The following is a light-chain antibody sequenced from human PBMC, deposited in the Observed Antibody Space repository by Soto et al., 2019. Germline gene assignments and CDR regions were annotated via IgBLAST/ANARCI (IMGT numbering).Light chain of an antibody. Sequence: EIVMTQSPATLSVSPWEIATLSCRASQSVSSNLAWYQQKPGQAPRLLIYGASTRATGIPARFSGSGSGTEFTLTISSLQPEDFATYYCQQYDDFPITFGQGTRLEIK. V-gene: IGKV3-15*01. CDR2: GAS. CDR1: QSVSSN. CDR3: QQYDDFPIT. J-gene: IGKJ5*01.